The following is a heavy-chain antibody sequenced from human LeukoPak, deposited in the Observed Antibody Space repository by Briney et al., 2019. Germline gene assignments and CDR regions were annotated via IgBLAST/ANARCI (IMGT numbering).Heavy chain of an antibody. CDR3: ARGTLSSTHRRIQLWFDP. CDR1: GYTFTGYY. Sequence: ASVKVSCKASGYTFTGYYMHWLRQAPGQGLEWMGRINPNSGGTNYAQKFQGRVTMTRDTSTSTVHMELSSLRSEDTAVYYCARGTLSSTHRRIQLWFDPWGQGTLVTVSS. CDR2: INPNSGGT. D-gene: IGHD5-18*01. V-gene: IGHV1-2*06. J-gene: IGHJ5*02.